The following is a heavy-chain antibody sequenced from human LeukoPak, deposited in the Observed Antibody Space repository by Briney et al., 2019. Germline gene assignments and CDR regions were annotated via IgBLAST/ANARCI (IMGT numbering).Heavy chain of an antibody. CDR2: ISYDGSNK. D-gene: IGHD6-13*01. J-gene: IGHJ4*02. Sequence: PGGSLRLSCAASGFSFGSYGMHWVRQSPGKGLEWVAVISYDGSNKYYADSVKGRFTISRDNSNNTLYLQMNSLRAEDTAVYYCARSAIAAAGTWYFDYWGQGTLVTVSS. CDR1: GFSFGSYG. CDR3: ARSAIAAAGTWYFDY. V-gene: IGHV3-30*03.